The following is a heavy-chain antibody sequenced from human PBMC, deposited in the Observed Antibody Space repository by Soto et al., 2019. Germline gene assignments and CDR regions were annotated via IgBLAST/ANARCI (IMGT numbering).Heavy chain of an antibody. CDR3: ARDGTPNSGYDPKPFDY. CDR1: GFTFSSYS. V-gene: IGHV3-21*01. Sequence: GGSLRLSCAASGFTFSSYSMNWVRQAPGKGLEWVSSISSSSSYIYYADSVKGRFTISRDNAKNSLYLQMNSLRAEDTAVYYCARDGTPNSGYDPKPFDYWGQGTLVTVSS. D-gene: IGHD5-12*01. J-gene: IGHJ4*02. CDR2: ISSSSSYI.